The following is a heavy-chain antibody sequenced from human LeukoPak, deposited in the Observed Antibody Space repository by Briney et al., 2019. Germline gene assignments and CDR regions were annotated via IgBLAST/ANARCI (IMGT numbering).Heavy chain of an antibody. Sequence: GGSLRLSCAASGFTVSNHYVTWVRQAPGKGLEWVSVIYSGFSADYADSVKGRFTISRGNSKNTLYLQMNSLRVEDTAVYYCVTDRDSHRGMHVWGQGTTVTVSS. CDR2: IYSGFSA. CDR3: VTDRDSHRGMHV. D-gene: IGHD2-15*01. J-gene: IGHJ6*02. V-gene: IGHV3-53*01. CDR1: GFTVSNHY.